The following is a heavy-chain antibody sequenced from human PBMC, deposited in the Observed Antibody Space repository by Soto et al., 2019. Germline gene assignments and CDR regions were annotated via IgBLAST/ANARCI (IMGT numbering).Heavy chain of an antibody. Sequence: QVQLVESGGGVVQPGRPLRLSCAASGFTFSSYAMHWVRQAPGKGLEWVAVISYDGSNKYYADSVKGRFTISRDNSKYTLYLQMNSLRAEDTAVYYCAREAAAGTLGFDYWGQGTLVTVSS. CDR3: AREAAAGTLGFDY. D-gene: IGHD6-13*01. V-gene: IGHV3-30-3*01. CDR2: ISYDGSNK. CDR1: GFTFSSYA. J-gene: IGHJ4*02.